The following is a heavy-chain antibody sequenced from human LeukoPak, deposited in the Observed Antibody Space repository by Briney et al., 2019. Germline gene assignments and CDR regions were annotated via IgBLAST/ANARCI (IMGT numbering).Heavy chain of an antibody. CDR2: ISWNSGNI. J-gene: IGHJ6*02. V-gene: IGHV3-9*01. CDR1: GFTFDDYA. Sequence: PGRSLRLSCAASGFTFDDYAMHWVRQAPGKGLEWVSGISWNSGNIGYADSVKGRFTISRDNAKNSLYLQMNSLRAEDTALYYCAKGKGTNYYYYGMDVWGQGTTVTVSS. CDR3: AKGKGTNYYYYGMDV.